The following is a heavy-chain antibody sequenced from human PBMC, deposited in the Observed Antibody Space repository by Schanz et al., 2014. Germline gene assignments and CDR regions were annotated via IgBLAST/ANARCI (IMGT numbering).Heavy chain of an antibody. CDR2: ISSGGGST. V-gene: IGHV3-23*04. J-gene: IGHJ4*02. Sequence: EAHLVESGGGLLQPGGSLRLSCAASGFTFRDYAMSCVRQAPGRGLELVSSISSGGGSTYYADSVKGRFTISRDNSKNTLYLQMSSQSTEDAAVYFCVKDYRGQGTLVTVSS. CDR1: GFTFRDYA. CDR3: VKDY. D-gene: IGHD3-10*01.